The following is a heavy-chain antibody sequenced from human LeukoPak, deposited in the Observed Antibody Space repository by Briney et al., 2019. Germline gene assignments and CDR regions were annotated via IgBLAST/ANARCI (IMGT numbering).Heavy chain of an antibody. CDR3: AKGSSEGRHYFDY. CDR2: ISNDGSNI. V-gene: IGHV3-30*04. J-gene: IGHJ4*02. Sequence: GGSLRLSCAASGFTFSNYAMHWVCQTPGKGLEWVAVISNDGSNIHYADSVKGRFTISRDNSKNTLYLQMNTLRAEDTAVYYCAKGSSEGRHYFDYWGQGTLVTVSS. CDR1: GFTFSNYA. D-gene: IGHD3-10*01.